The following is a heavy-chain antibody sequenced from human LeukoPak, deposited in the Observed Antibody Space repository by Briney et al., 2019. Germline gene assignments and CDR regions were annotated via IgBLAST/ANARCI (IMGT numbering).Heavy chain of an antibody. Sequence: SETLSLTCTASGDSITNSNYYWDWVRQSPGRGLEWLGNIFYNGGPYYNPSFKSRVAISVDTSKNHFSLTLSAVTAADTAVYYCASYSGTYSAFEIWGQGTPVTVSS. CDR2: IFYNGGP. CDR3: ASYSGTYSAFEI. J-gene: IGHJ3*02. D-gene: IGHD1-26*01. CDR1: GDSITNSNYY. V-gene: IGHV4-39*07.